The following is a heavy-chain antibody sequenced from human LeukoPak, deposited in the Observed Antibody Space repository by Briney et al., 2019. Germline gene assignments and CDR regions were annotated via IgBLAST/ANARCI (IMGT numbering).Heavy chain of an antibody. CDR2: IKQDGGEK. CDR1: GYTFSSYW. CDR3: AGRGDGNLYYFDH. D-gene: IGHD5-24*01. Sequence: PGGSVRLSCAASGYTFSSYWIRWVRQAPGKGLEWVANIKQDGGEKYYVDPVKGRFTISRDNAKNSLYLQVNGLRPEDTAVYYCAGRGDGNLYYFDHWGQGTLVTASS. J-gene: IGHJ4*02. V-gene: IGHV3-7*04.